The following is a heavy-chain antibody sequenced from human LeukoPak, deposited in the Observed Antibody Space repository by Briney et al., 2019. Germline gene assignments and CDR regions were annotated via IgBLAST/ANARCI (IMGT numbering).Heavy chain of an antibody. J-gene: IGHJ4*02. Sequence: ASETLSLTCTVSGGSISSGSYYWSWIRQPAGKGLEWIGYIYYSGSTNYNPSLKSRVTISVDTSKNQFSLKLSSVTAADTAVYYCARHHRQWHDFDYWGQGTLVTVSS. CDR3: ARHHRQWHDFDY. V-gene: IGHV4-61*10. D-gene: IGHD6-19*01. CDR2: IYYSGST. CDR1: GGSISSGSYY.